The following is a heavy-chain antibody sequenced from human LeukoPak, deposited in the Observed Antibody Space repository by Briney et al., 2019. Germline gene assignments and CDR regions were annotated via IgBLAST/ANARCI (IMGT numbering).Heavy chain of an antibody. J-gene: IGHJ4*02. V-gene: IGHV3-64*01. D-gene: IGHD6-19*01. CDR3: ARDYWSSGHSPVDS. CDR2: ISSNGGST. Sequence: PGGSLRLSCAASGFTFSSYAMHWVRQAPGKGLEYVSAISSNGGSTYYANSVKGRFTISRDNSKNTLYLQMGSLRAEDMAVYYCARDYWSSGHSPVDSWGQGTLVTVSS. CDR1: GFTFSSYA.